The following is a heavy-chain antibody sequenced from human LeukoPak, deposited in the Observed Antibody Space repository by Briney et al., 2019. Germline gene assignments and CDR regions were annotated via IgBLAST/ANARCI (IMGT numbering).Heavy chain of an antibody. D-gene: IGHD2-2*01. CDR2: IIPIFGTA. CDR3: ARPYCSSTSCHPVGAFDI. V-gene: IGHV1-69*05. CDR1: GYTFTSYG. Sequence: SVKVSCKASGYTFTSYGISWVRQAPGQGLEWMGGIIPIFGTANYAQKFQGRVTITTDESTSTAYMELSSLRSEDTAVYYCARPYCSSTSCHPVGAFDIWGQGTMVTVSS. J-gene: IGHJ3*02.